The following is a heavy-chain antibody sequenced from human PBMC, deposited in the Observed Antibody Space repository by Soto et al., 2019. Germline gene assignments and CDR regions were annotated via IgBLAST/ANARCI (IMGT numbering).Heavy chain of an antibody. J-gene: IGHJ4*02. D-gene: IGHD1-1*01. CDR2: ISSSSSTI. V-gene: IGHV3-48*01. CDR1: GFTFSSYS. CDR3: VRTIQPGTTTYFDY. Sequence: GGSLRLSCAASGFTFSSYSMNWVRQAPGKGLEWVSYISSSSSTIYYAASVKGRLTFSRDDSKNSVYLQMNSLKTEDTAVYYCVRTIQPGTTTYFDYWGQGTLVTVSS.